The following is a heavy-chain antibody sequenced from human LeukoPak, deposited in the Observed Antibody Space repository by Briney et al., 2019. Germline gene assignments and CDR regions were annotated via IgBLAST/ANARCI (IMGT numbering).Heavy chain of an antibody. J-gene: IGHJ3*01. Sequence: SGGSLRLSCAASGFTFSGYGMHWVRQAPGKGLEWVAAIWYGGTNTLYVDSVKGRFTISRDNSKKTVYLQMNSLRPEDTAVYYCTKSHHLLYGGAAFDFWGQGTMVTVSS. CDR3: TKSHHLLYGGAAFDF. CDR1: GFTFSGYG. D-gene: IGHD2-2*02. V-gene: IGHV3-30*02. CDR2: IWYGGTNT.